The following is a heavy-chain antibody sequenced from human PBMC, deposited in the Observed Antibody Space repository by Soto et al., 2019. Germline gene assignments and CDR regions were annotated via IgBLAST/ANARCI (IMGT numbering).Heavy chain of an antibody. CDR1: GGSISSSNW. Sequence: SETLSLTCAVSGGSISSSNWWSWVRQPPGKGLEWIGEVYHSGSTNYNPSLKRRVTISVDKSKNQFSLKLSSVTAADTAVYYCASRGYSYGYGVRYYYFDYWGQGTLVTVSS. CDR3: ASRGYSYGYGVRYYYFDY. D-gene: IGHD5-18*01. CDR2: VYHSGST. J-gene: IGHJ4*02. V-gene: IGHV4-4*02.